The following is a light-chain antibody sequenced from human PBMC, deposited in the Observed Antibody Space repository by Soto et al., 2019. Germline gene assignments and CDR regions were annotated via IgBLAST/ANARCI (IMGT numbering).Light chain of an antibody. CDR3: GSYTSASTLV. J-gene: IGLJ1*01. V-gene: IGLV2-14*01. CDR1: SSDVGAYNY. CDR2: EVI. Sequence: QSALTQPASVSGSPGQSITISCTGTSSDVGAYNYVSWYQQHPGKAPKLMIYEVINRPSGVSIRFSGSKSGNTASLTISGLQAEDEADYYCGSYTSASTLVCGTGTKVTVL.